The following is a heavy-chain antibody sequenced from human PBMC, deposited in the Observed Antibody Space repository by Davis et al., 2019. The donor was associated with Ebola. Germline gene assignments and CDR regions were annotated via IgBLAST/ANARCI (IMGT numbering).Heavy chain of an antibody. V-gene: IGHV1-2*02. CDR2: INPNSSGT. D-gene: IGHD6-19*01. J-gene: IGHJ4*02. CDR3: ATYLAVAGDTSDY. Sequence: AASVKVSCKASGYTFTGYYMHWVRQAPGQGLEWMGWINPNSSGTKYAQKFQGRVTMTRDTSISTVYMELSRLRSDDTAVYYCATYLAVAGDTSDYWGQGTLVTVSS. CDR1: GYTFTGYY.